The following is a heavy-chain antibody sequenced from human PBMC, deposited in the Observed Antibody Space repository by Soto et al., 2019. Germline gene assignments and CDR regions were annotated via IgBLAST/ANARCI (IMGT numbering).Heavy chain of an antibody. J-gene: IGHJ4*02. CDR3: ASFLVVGEHFDY. V-gene: IGHV1-69*13. Sequence: ASVKVSCKASGGTFSSYAISWVRQAPGQGLEWMGGIIPIFGTANYAQKFQGRVTITADESTSTAYMELSSLRSEDTAVYYCASFLVVGEHFDYWGQGTLVTVYS. CDR1: GGTFSSYA. D-gene: IGHD1-26*01. CDR2: IIPIFGTA.